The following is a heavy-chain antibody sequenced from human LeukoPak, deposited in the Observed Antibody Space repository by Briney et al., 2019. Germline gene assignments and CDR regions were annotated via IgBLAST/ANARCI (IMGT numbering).Heavy chain of an antibody. CDR2: ISSSSSTI. Sequence: GGSLRLSCVTSGFTLSDYNMNWVRQAPGKGLEWLSYISSSSSTIYYADSVKGRFTISRDNAKNSLYLQMNSLRAEDTAVYYCARDEYYGGNWGQGTLVTVSS. CDR3: ARDEYYGGN. D-gene: IGHD4-23*01. CDR1: GFTLSDYN. V-gene: IGHV3-48*01. J-gene: IGHJ4*02.